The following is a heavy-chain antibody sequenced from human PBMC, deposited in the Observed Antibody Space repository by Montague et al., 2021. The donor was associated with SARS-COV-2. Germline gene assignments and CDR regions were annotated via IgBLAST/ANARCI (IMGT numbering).Heavy chain of an antibody. D-gene: IGHD2-15*01. J-gene: IGHJ4*02. V-gene: IGHV4-4*07. CDR3: GRGVVAATPVVDY. Sequence: SETLSLTCTVSGDSISSFYWNWIRQPAGKGLEWIGRIYASGGTNYNPSLKSRVTMSVDTSKNQLSLKLNSVTVADTAVYYCGRGVVAATPVVDYWGRGTLVTVSS. CDR2: IYASGGT. CDR1: GDSISSFY.